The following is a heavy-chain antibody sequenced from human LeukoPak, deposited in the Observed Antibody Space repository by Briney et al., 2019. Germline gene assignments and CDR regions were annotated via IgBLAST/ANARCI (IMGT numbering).Heavy chain of an antibody. CDR2: IKSKTDGGTT. J-gene: IGHJ4*02. Sequence: GGSLRLSCAASGFTFSNAWMSWVRQAPGKGLEWVGRIKSKTDGGTTDYAAPVKGRFTISRDDSKNTLYLQMNSLKSEDTAVYYCTTTAYGDYRFDYWGQGTLVTVSS. V-gene: IGHV3-15*01. CDR3: TTTAYGDYRFDY. CDR1: GFTFSNAW. D-gene: IGHD4-17*01.